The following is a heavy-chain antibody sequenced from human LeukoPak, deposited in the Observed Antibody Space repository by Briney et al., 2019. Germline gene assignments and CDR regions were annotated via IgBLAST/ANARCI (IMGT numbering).Heavy chain of an antibody. Sequence: PGGSLRLSCTVSGFTVSTNSMSWVRQAPGKGLEWVSFIYSDNTHYSDSVKGRFTISRDNSKNTLYLQMNSLRAEDTAVYYCARVLLEAYYFDYWGQGTLVTVSS. D-gene: IGHD1-1*01. J-gene: IGHJ4*02. CDR2: IYSDNT. CDR1: GFTVSTNS. CDR3: ARVLLEAYYFDY. V-gene: IGHV3-53*01.